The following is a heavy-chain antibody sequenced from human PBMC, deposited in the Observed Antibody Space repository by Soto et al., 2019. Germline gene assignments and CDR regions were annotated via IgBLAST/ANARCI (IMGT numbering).Heavy chain of an antibody. CDR2: ITTDKGKT. CDR3: ATRSPAFDY. J-gene: IGHJ4*02. V-gene: IGHV1-18*01. CDR1: GYTFTSFG. Sequence: QVQLVQSGPEVKKPGASVKVSCKTSGYTFTSFGISWVRQAPGQGLEWMGWITTDKGKTNYAQKFQRRVTMTTDTSTSTAYMELRSLGSDDTAVYYCATRSPAFDYWGQGTLVTVSS. D-gene: IGHD3-16*02.